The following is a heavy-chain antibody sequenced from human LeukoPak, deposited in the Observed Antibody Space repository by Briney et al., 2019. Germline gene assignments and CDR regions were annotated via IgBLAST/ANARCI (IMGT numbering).Heavy chain of an antibody. D-gene: IGHD6-13*01. Sequence: PSETLSLTCTVSGGSISSYYWSWIRQPPGKGLEWIGYIYYSGSTNYNPSLKSRVTISVDTSKSQFSLQLSSVTAADTAVYYCARGAHSSSWFFDYWGQGTLVTVSS. CDR2: IYYSGST. CDR1: GGSISSYY. J-gene: IGHJ4*02. V-gene: IGHV4-59*01. CDR3: ARGAHSSSWFFDY.